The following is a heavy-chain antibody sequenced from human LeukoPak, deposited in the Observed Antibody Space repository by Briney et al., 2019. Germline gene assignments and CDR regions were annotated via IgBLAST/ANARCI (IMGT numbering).Heavy chain of an antibody. V-gene: IGHV5-51*01. CDR1: GYSFTSYW. Sequence: GESLKISCKGSGYSFTSYWIGWVRQMPGKGLEWMGIIYPGDSDTRYSPSFQGQVTISADKSISTAYLQWSSLKASDTAMYYCARARGRYYYYYGMDVWGQATTVTVSS. CDR2: IYPGDSDT. J-gene: IGHJ6*02. CDR3: ARARGRYYYYYGMDV.